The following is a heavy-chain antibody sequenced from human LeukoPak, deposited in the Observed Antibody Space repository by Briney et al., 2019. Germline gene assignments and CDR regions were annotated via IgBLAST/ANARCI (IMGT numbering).Heavy chain of an antibody. CDR3: ATIEAVRFHY. D-gene: IGHD6-19*01. CDR1: GFTFSSHW. J-gene: IGHJ4*02. CDR2: IKQDGSEK. V-gene: IGHV3-7*01. Sequence: GGSLRLSCADSGFTFSSHWMSWVRQAPGRGLEWVANIKQDGSEKYYLDSVKGRFTISRDNAKNSVYLQMNSLRGEDAAVYYCATIEAVRFHYWGQGTLVTVSS.